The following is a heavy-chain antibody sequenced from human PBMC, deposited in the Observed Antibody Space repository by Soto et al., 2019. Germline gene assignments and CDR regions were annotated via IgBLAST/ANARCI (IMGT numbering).Heavy chain of an antibody. D-gene: IGHD3-16*01. Sequence: VELVESGGGLNQAGGSLRLSCAVSGFTVSNNFMMWVRQAPGKGLEWVSLIYSGGSISYADSVKGRFTISRDGSMNMLYLQMNSLTAEETAVYYCARDGNGQRGSPHWGQGTLVTVSS. CDR1: GFTVSNNF. J-gene: IGHJ4*02. V-gene: IGHV3-53*02. CDR3: ARDGNGQRGSPH. CDR2: IYSGGSI.